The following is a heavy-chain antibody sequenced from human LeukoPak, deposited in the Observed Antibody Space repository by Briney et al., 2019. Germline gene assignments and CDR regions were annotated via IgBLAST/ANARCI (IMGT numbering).Heavy chain of an antibody. V-gene: IGHV1-8*01. CDR1: TFTIXX. D-gene: IGHD2-2*01. CDR3: ARNEYATGWFDH. Sequence: TFTIXXINWVREAXGQGVERVESMTPNSRQTGYAQKFQGRLTFTRDTSTSTAYMKLSSLTSEDTAVYYCARNEYATGWFDHWGQGTVVTVSS. J-gene: IGHJ5*02. CDR2: MTPNSRQT.